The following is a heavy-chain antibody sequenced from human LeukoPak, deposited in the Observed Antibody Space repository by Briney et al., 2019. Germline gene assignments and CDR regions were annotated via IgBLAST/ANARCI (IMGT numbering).Heavy chain of an antibody. Sequence: ASVKVSCKASGGTFSSYAISWVRQAPGQGLEWMGGIIPIFGTANYAQKFQGRVTITADESTSTAYMELSSLRSEDTAVYYCARVSVSFNMPFDYWGPGNPGHRLL. CDR2: IIPIFGTA. D-gene: IGHD2-2*01. V-gene: IGHV1-69*13. CDR3: ARVSVSFNMPFDY. CDR1: GGTFSSYA. J-gene: IGHJ4*02.